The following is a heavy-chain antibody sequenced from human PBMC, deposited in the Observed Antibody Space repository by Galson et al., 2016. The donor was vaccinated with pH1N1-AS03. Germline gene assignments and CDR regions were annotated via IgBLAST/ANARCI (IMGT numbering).Heavy chain of an antibody. CDR1: GDSLDTFS. D-gene: IGHD3-10*01. V-gene: IGHV4-59*01. CDR2: TFYGGST. Sequence: ETLSLTCSVSGDSLDTFSWTWIRQPPGKGLEWIGFTFYGGSTHYNPSLKSRITISVDTSKNLFPLQLKSVTAADTAVYYCASRSSVLYSYGSDVWGQGTTVIVSS. CDR3: ASRSSVLYSYGSDV. J-gene: IGHJ6*02.